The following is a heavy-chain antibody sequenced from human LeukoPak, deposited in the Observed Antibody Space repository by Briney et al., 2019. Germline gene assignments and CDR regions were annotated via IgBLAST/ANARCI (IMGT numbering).Heavy chain of an antibody. CDR2: ISSSTSYT. V-gene: IGHV3-21*04. CDR1: GFIFGSYS. CDR3: AKDSHWILFDD. D-gene: IGHD2-2*03. J-gene: IGHJ4*02. Sequence: GGSLRLSCTASGFIFGSYSMHWVRQAPGKGLEWVSSISSSTSYTFYSDSLKGRFTISRDNAKNSLYLQMNSLRDEDTAVYYCAKDSHWILFDDWGQGTLVTVSS.